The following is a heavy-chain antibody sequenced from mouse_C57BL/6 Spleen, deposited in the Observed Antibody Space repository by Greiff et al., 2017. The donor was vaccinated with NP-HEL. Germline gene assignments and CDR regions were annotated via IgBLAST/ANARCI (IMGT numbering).Heavy chain of an antibody. J-gene: IGHJ2*01. Sequence: QVQLQQSGPELVKPGASVKISCKASGYAFSSSWMNWVKQRPGKGLEWIGRIYPGDGDTNYNGKFKGKATLTADKSSSTAYMQLSSLTSEDSAVYFCARGDFITTVVAKGYFDYWGQGTTLTVSS. CDR2: IYPGDGDT. V-gene: IGHV1-82*01. D-gene: IGHD1-1*01. CDR1: GYAFSSSW. CDR3: ARGDFITTVVAKGYFDY.